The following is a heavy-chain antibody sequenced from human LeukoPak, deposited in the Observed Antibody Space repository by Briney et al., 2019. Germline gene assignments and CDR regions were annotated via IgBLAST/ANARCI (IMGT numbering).Heavy chain of an antibody. CDR3: ARESGRDAATGYYYGMDV. D-gene: IGHD6-13*01. CDR1: GFIFSSYS. V-gene: IGHV3-30*04. J-gene: IGHJ6*02. Sequence: GGSLRLSCAASGFIFSSYSMHWVRQSPGKGLEWVAVISYDGKSKYYTDSVEGRFTISRDNSENTMFLQMNSLRDEDTAVYYCARESGRDAATGYYYGMDVWGQGTTVTVSS. CDR2: ISYDGKSK.